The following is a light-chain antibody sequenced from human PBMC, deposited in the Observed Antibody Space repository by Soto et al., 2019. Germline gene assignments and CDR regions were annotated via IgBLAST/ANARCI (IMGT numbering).Light chain of an antibody. Sequence: QSVLTQPPSASGTPGQRVTFSCSGTSSNIGGNTLSWFQHLHQTAPKLLIFSNSQRPSGVPDRFSGAMSGTSASLAISGLQSEDEANYYCATSDDGLSAYVFGTGTKLTVL. J-gene: IGLJ1*01. V-gene: IGLV1-44*01. CDR3: ATSDDGLSAYV. CDR1: SSNIGGNT. CDR2: SNS.